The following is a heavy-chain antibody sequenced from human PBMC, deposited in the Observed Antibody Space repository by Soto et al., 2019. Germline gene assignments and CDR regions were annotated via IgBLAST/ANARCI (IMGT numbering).Heavy chain of an antibody. V-gene: IGHV3-7*01. CDR3: ARVRLQSTFDY. Sequence: GPPGGSLRLSCAASGFTFSSYWMSWVRQAPGKGLEWVANIKQDGSEKYYVDSVKGRFTISRDNAKNSLYLQMNSLRAEDAAAYYCARVRLQSTFDYWGQGTLVTVSS. J-gene: IGHJ4*02. CDR2: IKQDGSEK. D-gene: IGHD6-25*01. CDR1: GFTFSSYW.